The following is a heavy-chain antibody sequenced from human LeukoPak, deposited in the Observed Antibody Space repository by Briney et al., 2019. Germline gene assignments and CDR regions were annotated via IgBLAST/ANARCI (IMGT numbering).Heavy chain of an antibody. CDR2: ISYDGSNK. D-gene: IGHD4-17*01. CDR3: ARTLREYYYYYGMDV. Sequence: GGSLRLSCAASGSTFSSYGMHWVRQAPGKGLEWVAVISYDGSNKYYADSVKGRFTISRDNSKNTLYLQMNSLRAEDTAVYYCARTLREYYYYYGMDVWGQGTTVTVSS. V-gene: IGHV3-30*03. J-gene: IGHJ6*02. CDR1: GSTFSSYG.